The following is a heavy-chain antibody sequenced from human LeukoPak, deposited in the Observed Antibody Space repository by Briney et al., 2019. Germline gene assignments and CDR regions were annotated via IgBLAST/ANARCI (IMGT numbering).Heavy chain of an antibody. Sequence: AAVKVSCKASGYTFTSYGISWVRQAPGQGLEWMGWISASNGNTNNARKVKGTVTMTTDTSTSSAYMELRSLRSDDTTVYYCAREGGYSYGLYGDYYGMDVWGQGTTVTVSS. CDR1: GYTFTSYG. V-gene: IGHV1-18*01. CDR3: AREGGYSYGLYGDYYGMDV. D-gene: IGHD5-18*01. J-gene: IGHJ6*02. CDR2: ISASNGNT.